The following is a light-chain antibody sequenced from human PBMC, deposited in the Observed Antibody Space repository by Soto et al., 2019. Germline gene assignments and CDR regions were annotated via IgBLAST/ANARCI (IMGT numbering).Light chain of an antibody. J-gene: IGLJ1*01. CDR1: SSDVGGYNY. CDR3: CSYAGSYPYV. Sequence: QSVLTQPRSVSESPGQSVTISCTGTSSDVGGYNYVSWYQQHPGKAPKLMIYDVSKRPSGVPDRFSGSKSGNTASLTISGLQAEDEADYYCCSYAGSYPYVFGTGTKVT. V-gene: IGLV2-11*01. CDR2: DVS.